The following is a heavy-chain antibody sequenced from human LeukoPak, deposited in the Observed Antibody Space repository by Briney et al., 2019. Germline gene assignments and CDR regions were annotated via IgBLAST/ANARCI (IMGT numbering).Heavy chain of an antibody. CDR2: ISSGSDYT. CDR1: GFSFSSHG. J-gene: IGHJ2*01. CDR3: AKIGVIGKWYYDI. V-gene: IGHV3-23*01. Sequence: GGSLRLSCAASGFSFSSHGMSWVRQAPGRGPEWVSSISSGSDYTFYADSVKGRFIVSRDNSKNTLYLQMYSLRAGDTAVYYCAKIGVIGKWYYDIWGRGTLVTVSS. D-gene: IGHD3-10*01.